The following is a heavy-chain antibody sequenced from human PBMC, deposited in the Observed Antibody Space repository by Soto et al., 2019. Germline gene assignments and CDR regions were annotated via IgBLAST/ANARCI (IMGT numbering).Heavy chain of an antibody. V-gene: IGHV4-34*01. J-gene: IGHJ5*02. CDR2: INHSGST. Sequence: QVQLQQWGAGLLKPSETLSLTCAVYGGSFSGYYWSWIRQPPGKGLEWIGEINHSGSTNYNPSLKSRVTISVDTSKNQFSLKLSSVTAADTAVYYCASAWAARGAWFDPWGQGTLVTVSS. D-gene: IGHD3-10*01. CDR1: GGSFSGYY. CDR3: ASAWAARGAWFDP.